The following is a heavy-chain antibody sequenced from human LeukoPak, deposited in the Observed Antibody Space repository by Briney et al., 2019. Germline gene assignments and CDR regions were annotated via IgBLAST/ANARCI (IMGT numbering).Heavy chain of an antibody. D-gene: IGHD2-2*03. J-gene: IGHJ4*02. CDR3: AKDVGGTVWINLSD. CDR1: GFTFHEHA. CDR2: ITRDSSLA. V-gene: IGHV3-43D*04. Sequence: GGSLRLSCAGSGFTFHEHAMHWVRLAPGKGLEWVSLITRDSSLAYYADSVKGRFTISRDNRKNSLYVKKNSLRPEDTGLYYCAKDVGGTVWINLSDWGQGTLVTVSS.